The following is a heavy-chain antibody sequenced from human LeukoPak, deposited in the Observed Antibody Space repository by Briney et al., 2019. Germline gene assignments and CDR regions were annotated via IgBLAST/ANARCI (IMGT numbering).Heavy chain of an antibody. V-gene: IGHV1-18*01. D-gene: IGHD3-9*01. Sequence: ASVKVSCKASGYTFTSYGISWVRQAPGQGLEWMGWISAYNGNANYAQKLQGRVTMTTDTSTSTAYMELRSLRSDDTAVYYCARYYDILTGYSNFDYWGQGTLVTVSS. J-gene: IGHJ4*02. CDR3: ARYYDILTGYSNFDY. CDR2: ISAYNGNA. CDR1: GYTFTSYG.